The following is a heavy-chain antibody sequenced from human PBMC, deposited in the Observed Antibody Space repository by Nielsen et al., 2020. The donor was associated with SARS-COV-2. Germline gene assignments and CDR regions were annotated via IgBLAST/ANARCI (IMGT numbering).Heavy chain of an antibody. V-gene: IGHV4-4*02. J-gene: IGHJ5*02. CDR1: GGSISSSNW. CDR3: AREGDDRGYSYGSLWFDP. Sequence: SETLSLTCAVSGGSISSSNWWRWVRQPPGKGLEWIGEIYHSGSTNYNPSLKSRVTISVDKSKNQFSLKLSSVTAADTAVYYCAREGDDRGYSYGSLWFDPWGQGTLVTVSS. D-gene: IGHD5-18*01. CDR2: IYHSGST.